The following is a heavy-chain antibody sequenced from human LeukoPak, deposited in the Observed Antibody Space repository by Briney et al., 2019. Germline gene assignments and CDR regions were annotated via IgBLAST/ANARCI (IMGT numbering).Heavy chain of an antibody. CDR3: ARDPSGYCYYYYYMDV. D-gene: IGHD3-3*01. J-gene: IGHJ6*03. CDR2: IRGSSSTI. V-gene: IGHV3-48*04. CDR1: GFTFRSYA. Sequence: GGSLRPSCAASGFTFRSYAMSWVRQAPGKGLECVTVIRGSSSTIYHADSVKGRFTISRDNAKNSLYLKMNSLRAEDTAVYYCARDPSGYCYYYYYMDVWGKGTTVTVSS.